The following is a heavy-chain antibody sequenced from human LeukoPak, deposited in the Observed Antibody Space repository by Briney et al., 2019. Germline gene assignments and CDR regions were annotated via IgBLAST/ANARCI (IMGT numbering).Heavy chain of an antibody. CDR2: MYYSGST. Sequence: SQTLSLTCTVSGGSISSGDYYWSWIRQPPGKGLEWIAYMYYSGSTYYDPSLKSRVTMSADTSKNQLSLKLSSVTAADTAVYYCARPYYYDSRIDPWGQGILVTVSS. CDR3: ARPYYYDSRIDP. V-gene: IGHV4-30-4*01. CDR1: GGSISSGDYY. D-gene: IGHD3-22*01. J-gene: IGHJ5*02.